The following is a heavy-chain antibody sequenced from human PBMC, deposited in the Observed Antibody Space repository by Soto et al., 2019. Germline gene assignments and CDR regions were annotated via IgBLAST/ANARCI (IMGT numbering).Heavy chain of an antibody. Sequence: SETLSLTCTVSGASITYGGYSWSWIRQTPGKGLEWIGYINHLETTFYNPSFESRLTLSIDRAKNQFSLNLNSMSAADRAVYFCARGGGSDSFDYWGQGIQVTVSS. CDR1: GASITYGGYS. J-gene: IGHJ4*02. D-gene: IGHD1-26*01. V-gene: IGHV4-30-2*01. CDR3: ARGGGSDSFDY. CDR2: INHLETT.